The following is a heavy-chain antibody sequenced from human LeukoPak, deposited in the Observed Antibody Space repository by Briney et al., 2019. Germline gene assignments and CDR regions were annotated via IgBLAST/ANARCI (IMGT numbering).Heavy chain of an antibody. D-gene: IGHD3-3*01. Sequence: SDTLSLTCAVSGYSISSSNWWGWIRQPPGKGLEWIGYIDYSGSTNYNPSLKSRVTMSVDTSKNQFSLKLSSVTAADTAVYYCARITIFGVVRDYFYYMDVWGKGTTVTVSS. V-gene: IGHV4-28*01. J-gene: IGHJ6*03. CDR3: ARITIFGVVRDYFYYMDV. CDR1: GYSISSSNW. CDR2: IDYSGST.